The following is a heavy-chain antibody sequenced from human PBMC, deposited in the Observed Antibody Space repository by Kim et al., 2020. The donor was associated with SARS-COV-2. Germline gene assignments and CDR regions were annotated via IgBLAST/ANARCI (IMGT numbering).Heavy chain of an antibody. CDR2: ISSSSSYI. J-gene: IGHJ6*02. CDR1: GFTFSSYS. V-gene: IGHV3-21*01. D-gene: IGHD5-18*01. CDR3: ARDATAYYYYYGMDV. Sequence: GGSLRLSCAASGFTFSSYSMNWARQAPGKGLEWVSSISSSSSYIYYADSVKGRFTISRDNAKNSLYLQMNSLRAEDTAVYYCARDATAYYYYYGMDVWGQGTTVTVS.